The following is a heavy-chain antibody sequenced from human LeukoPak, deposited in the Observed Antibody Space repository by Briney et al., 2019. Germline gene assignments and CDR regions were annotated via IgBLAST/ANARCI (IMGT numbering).Heavy chain of an antibody. CDR1: GGSISSYY. D-gene: IGHD2-2*01. Sequence: PSETLSLTCTVSGGSISSYYWSWIRQPAGKGLEWIGRIYTSGSTNYNSSLKSRVTMSVDTSKNQFSLKLSSVTAADTAVYYCARYCSSTSCYPAPEYYFDYWGQGTLVTVSS. CDR3: ARYCSSTSCYPAPEYYFDY. CDR2: IYTSGST. J-gene: IGHJ4*02. V-gene: IGHV4-4*07.